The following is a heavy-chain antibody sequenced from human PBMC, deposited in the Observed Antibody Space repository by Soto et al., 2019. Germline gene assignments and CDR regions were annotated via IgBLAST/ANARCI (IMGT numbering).Heavy chain of an antibody. Sequence: SETLSLTCAVYGGSFSGYYWSWVRQPPGKGLEWIGEINHSGSTNYNPSLKSRVTISVDTSKNQFSLKLSSVTAADTAVYYCARVMASSSIQFDYWGQGTLVTVSS. CDR2: INHSGST. J-gene: IGHJ4*02. V-gene: IGHV4-34*01. D-gene: IGHD6-13*01. CDR1: GGSFSGYY. CDR3: ARVMASSSIQFDY.